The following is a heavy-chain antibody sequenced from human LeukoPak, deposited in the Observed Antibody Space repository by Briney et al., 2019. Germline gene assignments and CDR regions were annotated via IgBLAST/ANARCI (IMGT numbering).Heavy chain of an antibody. V-gene: IGHV3-48*01. Sequence: GGSLILSCVVSGFPFSNNPMNWVRQAPGKGLEWVSYISTAITTTYYAESVKGRFTISRDNAKNSLYLQMNSLRVEDTAVYYCARDGGKGYEIDYWGQGTLVTVSS. CDR3: ARDGGKGYEIDY. J-gene: IGHJ4*02. CDR1: GFPFSNNP. D-gene: IGHD2-2*01. CDR2: ISTAITTT.